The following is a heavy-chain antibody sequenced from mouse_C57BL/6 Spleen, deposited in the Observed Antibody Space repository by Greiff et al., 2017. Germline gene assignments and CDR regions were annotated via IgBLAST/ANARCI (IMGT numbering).Heavy chain of an antibody. CDR1: GYTFTSYW. CDR2: IDPSDSYT. J-gene: IGHJ2*01. D-gene: IGHD1-1*01. V-gene: IGHV1-69*01. Sequence: QVQLQQPGAELVMPWASVTLSCKASGYTFTSYWMHWVKQRPGPGLEWIGEIDPSDSYTNYNQPFKGKSTLTVDKSSSAAYVQLSSLASEDSAVYYCARGGSSSFGYWGQGTTLTVSS. CDR3: ARGGSSSFGY.